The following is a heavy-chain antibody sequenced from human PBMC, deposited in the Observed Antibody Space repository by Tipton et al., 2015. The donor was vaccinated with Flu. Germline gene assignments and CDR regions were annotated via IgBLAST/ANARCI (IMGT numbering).Heavy chain of an antibody. Sequence: GLVKPSETLSLTCTVSSGSIRSTNYFCAWIRQPPGKRLELIGSIYPSGTTYYNPSLKSRVTISVDTSKSQFSLMLRSVTAADTAVYYCARPNTVELLGAFDIWGQGTMVTVSS. CDR3: ARPNTVELLGAFDI. CDR1: SGSIRSTNYF. CDR2: IYPSGTT. J-gene: IGHJ3*02. V-gene: IGHV4-39*01. D-gene: IGHD1-26*01.